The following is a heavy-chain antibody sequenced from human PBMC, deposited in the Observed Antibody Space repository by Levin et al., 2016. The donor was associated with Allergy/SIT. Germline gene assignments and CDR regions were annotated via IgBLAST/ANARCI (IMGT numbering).Heavy chain of an antibody. CDR1: GGSISSYY. Sequence: SETLSLTCTVSGGSISSYYWSWIRQPPGKGLEWIGYIYYSGSTNYNPSLKSRVTISVDTSKNQFSLKLSSVTAADTAVYYCARHGSYYYGMDVWGQGTTVTVSS. V-gene: IGHV4-59*08. CDR3: ARHGSYYYGMDV. J-gene: IGHJ6*02. CDR2: IYYSGST.